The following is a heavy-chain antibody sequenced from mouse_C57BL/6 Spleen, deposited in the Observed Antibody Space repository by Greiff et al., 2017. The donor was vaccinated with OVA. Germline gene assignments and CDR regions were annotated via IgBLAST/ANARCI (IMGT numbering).Heavy chain of an antibody. Sequence: VQLQQSGSELRSPGSSVKLSCKAFDSEVFPLAYMSWVRQKPGQGFEWIGGILPSIGSTIYGEKFEDNATLDADTQSNTAYLEINSLTYEDSAIYYWARGGYGNYDYAMDYWGQGTSVTVSS. CDR2: ILPSIGST. CDR1: DSEVFPLAY. V-gene: IGHV15-2*01. CDR3: ARGGYGNYDYAMDY. J-gene: IGHJ4*01. D-gene: IGHD2-1*01.